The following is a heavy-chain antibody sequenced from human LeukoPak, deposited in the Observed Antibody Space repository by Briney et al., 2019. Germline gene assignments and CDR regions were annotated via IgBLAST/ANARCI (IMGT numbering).Heavy chain of an antibody. D-gene: IGHD3-22*01. V-gene: IGHV4-31*03. Sequence: SETLSLTCTVSGVSISSAPYYWSWIRQRPGKGLEWMGYISHSGNTYYNPSLKSRLNISADTSRNQFSLKLRSVTAADTALYFCAREGYYYDSSGPIDYWGQGTRVTVSS. CDR2: ISHSGNT. J-gene: IGHJ4*02. CDR3: AREGYYYDSSGPIDY. CDR1: GVSISSAPYY.